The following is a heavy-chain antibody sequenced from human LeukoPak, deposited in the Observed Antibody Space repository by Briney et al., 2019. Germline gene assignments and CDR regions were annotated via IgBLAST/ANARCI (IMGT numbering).Heavy chain of an antibody. CDR3: ARGPPRDGYRPGFDY. CDR1: GYTLTGYY. Sequence: EASVKVSCKASGYTLTGYYMHWVRQAPGQGLEWMGWINPNSGGTNYAQKFQGRVTMTRDTSISTAYMELSRLRSDDTAVYYCARGPPRDGYRPGFDYWGQGTLVTVSS. D-gene: IGHD5-24*01. CDR2: INPNSGGT. V-gene: IGHV1-2*02. J-gene: IGHJ4*02.